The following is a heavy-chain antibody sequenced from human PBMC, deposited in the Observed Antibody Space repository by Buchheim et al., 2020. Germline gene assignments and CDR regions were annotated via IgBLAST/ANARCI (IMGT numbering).Heavy chain of an antibody. D-gene: IGHD1-26*01. Sequence: QVQLQESGPGLVKPSGTLSLTCAVSGYSVSTSTNWWYWVRQAPGKGLEWIGEIYRDGGTNYNPSLKSRATISIDKSKNQLSLKLSSVTAADTAVYYCARDPYSGIYRGDYWGQGTL. CDR1: GYSVSTSTNW. J-gene: IGHJ4*02. CDR2: IYRDGGT. CDR3: ARDPYSGIYRGDY. V-gene: IGHV4-4*02.